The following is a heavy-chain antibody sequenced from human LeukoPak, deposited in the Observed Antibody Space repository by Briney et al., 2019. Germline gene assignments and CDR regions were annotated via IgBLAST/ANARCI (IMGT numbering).Heavy chain of an antibody. J-gene: IGHJ4*02. CDR1: GFTFSSYA. D-gene: IGHD3-22*01. CDR3: AKGAIIVAQTYDY. Sequence: GGSLRLSCAASGFTFSSYAMSWVRQAPGKGLEWVSAISSGGSNTYYADSVQGRFTISRDNSKNTLYLQMNSLRAEDTAVYYCAKGAIIVAQTYDYWGQGTLVTVSS. CDR2: ISSGGSNT. V-gene: IGHV3-23*01.